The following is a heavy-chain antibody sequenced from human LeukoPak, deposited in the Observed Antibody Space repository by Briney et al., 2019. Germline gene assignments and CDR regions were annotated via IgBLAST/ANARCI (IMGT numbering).Heavy chain of an antibody. Sequence: ASVKVSCKASGYTFTSYYIHWVRQAPGQGLEWTGMIIPSDGFTTYAQKFQGRLTMTRDMSTSTVYMELSSLRSEDTALYYCATAGRRLFGVLIPLSFDYWGQGTLVTVSS. J-gene: IGHJ4*02. CDR1: GYTFTSYY. CDR2: IIPSDGFT. D-gene: IGHD3-3*01. CDR3: ATAGRRLFGVLIPLSFDY. V-gene: IGHV1-46*01.